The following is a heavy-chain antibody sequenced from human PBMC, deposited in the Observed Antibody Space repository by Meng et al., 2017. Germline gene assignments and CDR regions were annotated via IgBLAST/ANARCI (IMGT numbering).Heavy chain of an antibody. Sequence: VPLVQSGSGFRKPGASVMVSCKASGYTFTSYAMNWVRQAPGQGLEGMGWINTNTGNPTYDQGFTGRFVFSLDTSVSTAYLQISSLKAEDTAVYYCARLVAGTFGQLFDPWGQGTLVTVSS. CDR1: GYTFTSYA. J-gene: IGHJ5*02. CDR3: ARLVAGTFGQLFDP. V-gene: IGHV7-4-1*02. CDR2: INTNTGNP. D-gene: IGHD2-15*01.